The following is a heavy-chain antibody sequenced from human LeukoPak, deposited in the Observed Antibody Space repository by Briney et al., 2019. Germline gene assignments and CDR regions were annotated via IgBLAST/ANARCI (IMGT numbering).Heavy chain of an antibody. J-gene: IGHJ6*02. CDR1: GFTFSSYS. CDR2: IDSSSATV. D-gene: IGHD2-15*01. CDR3: AKDEDIVVVVAGTQGMDV. V-gene: IGHV3-48*01. Sequence: PGGSLRLSCAASGFTFSSYSMNWVRQAPGKGLEWVSYIDSSSATVLYADSVKGRFTTSRDNAENSLYLQMNNLRAEDTAVYYCAKDEDIVVVVAGTQGMDVWGQGTTVTVPS.